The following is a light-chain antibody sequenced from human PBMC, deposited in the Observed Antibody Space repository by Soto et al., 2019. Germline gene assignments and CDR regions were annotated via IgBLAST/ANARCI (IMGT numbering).Light chain of an antibody. J-gene: IGKJ4*01. CDR3: QKYKSAPSLT. CDR1: QGISNF. CDR2: AAS. Sequence: DIQMTQSPSSLSASVGDRVTITCRASQGISNFLAWYQHKPGKVPKLLIYAASTLQSGVPSRFSGSGSGTDFTLTISSLQPEDVATLYCQKYKSAPSLTFGGGTKVEIK. V-gene: IGKV1-27*01.